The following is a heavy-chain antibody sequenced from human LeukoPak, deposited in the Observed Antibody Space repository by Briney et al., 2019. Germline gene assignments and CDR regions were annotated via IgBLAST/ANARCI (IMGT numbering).Heavy chain of an antibody. J-gene: IGHJ4*02. CDR2: IYYSGST. V-gene: IGHV4-59*01. CDR3: ARGASGYSYG. Sequence: SETLSLTCTVSGGSISSYYWSWIRQPPGKRLDWIGYIYYSGSTNYNPSLKSRVTISIDTSKNQFSLNLSSVTAADTAVYYCARGASGYSYGWGQGTLVTVSS. CDR1: GGSISSYY. D-gene: IGHD5-18*01.